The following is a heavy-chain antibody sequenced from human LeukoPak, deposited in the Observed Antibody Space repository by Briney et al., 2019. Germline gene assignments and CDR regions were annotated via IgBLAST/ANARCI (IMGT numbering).Heavy chain of an antibody. V-gene: IGHV3-53*01. CDR1: EFTVSSNY. Sequence: GGSLRLSCAASEFTVSSNYMSWVRQAPGKGLEWVSVIYSGGSTYYADSVKGRFTISRDNSKNTLYLQMNSLRAEDTAVYYCAREAAIAAEAYFQHWGQGTLVTVSS. D-gene: IGHD6-6*01. J-gene: IGHJ1*01. CDR3: AREAAIAAEAYFQH. CDR2: IYSGGST.